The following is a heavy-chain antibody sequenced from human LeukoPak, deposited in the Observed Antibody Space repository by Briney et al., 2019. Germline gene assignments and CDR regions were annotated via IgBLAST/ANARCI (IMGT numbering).Heavy chain of an antibody. D-gene: IGHD3-22*01. J-gene: IGHJ4*02. Sequence: PSETLSLTCAVYGGSFSGYYWSWIRQPPGKGLEWIGEINHSGSTNYNPSLKSRVTISVDTSKNQFSLKLSSVTAADTAVYYYAKGLDSSGYYSFDYWGQGTLVTVSS. CDR2: INHSGST. V-gene: IGHV4-34*01. CDR1: GGSFSGYY. CDR3: AKGLDSSGYYSFDY.